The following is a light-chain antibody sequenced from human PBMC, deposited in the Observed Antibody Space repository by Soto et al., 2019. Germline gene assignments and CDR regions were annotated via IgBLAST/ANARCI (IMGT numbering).Light chain of an antibody. V-gene: IGLV1-44*01. CDR2: SNN. CDR1: SSNIGSNT. J-gene: IGLJ2*01. Sequence: QSVLTQPPSASGTPGQRVTNSCSRSSSNIGSNTVNWYQQLPGTAPKLLIYSNNQRPSGVPDRFSGSKSGTSASLAISGLKSEDEADYYCAAWDDSLNGVVFGGGTQLTVL. CDR3: AAWDDSLNGVV.